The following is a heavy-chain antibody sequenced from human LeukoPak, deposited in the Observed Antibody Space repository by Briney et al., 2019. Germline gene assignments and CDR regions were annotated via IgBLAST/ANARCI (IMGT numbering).Heavy chain of an antibody. CDR3: TTEQRLRFLEWLFRPDHYYYYYMDV. D-gene: IGHD3-3*01. J-gene: IGHJ6*03. CDR1: GFTFGTYG. V-gene: IGHV3-15*01. CDR2: IKSKTDGGTT. Sequence: GGSLRLSCVASGFTFGTYGMSWVRQAPGKGLEWVGRIKSKTDGGTTDYAAPVKGRFTISRDDSKNTLYLQMNSLKTEDTAVYYCTTEQRLRFLEWLFRPDHYYYYYMDVWGKGTTVTVSS.